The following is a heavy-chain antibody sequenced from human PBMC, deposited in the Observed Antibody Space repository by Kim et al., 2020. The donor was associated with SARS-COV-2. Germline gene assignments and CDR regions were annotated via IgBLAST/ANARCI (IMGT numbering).Heavy chain of an antibody. CDR3: ARGGGPAAGTTDY. Sequence: SNPALEGRLTISVNTPKNRFSLKLSSVTAADTAVYYCARGGGPAAGTTDYWGQGTLVTVSS. D-gene: IGHD6-13*01. V-gene: IGHV4-34*13. J-gene: IGHJ4*02.